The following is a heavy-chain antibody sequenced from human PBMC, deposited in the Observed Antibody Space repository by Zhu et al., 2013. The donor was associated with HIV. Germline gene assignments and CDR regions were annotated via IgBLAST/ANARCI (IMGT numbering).Heavy chain of an antibody. CDR3: ARDPPGGPIDY. CDR1: GYIFSHYY. V-gene: IGHV1-2*02. CDR2: IRPADGGT. J-gene: IGHJ4*02. Sequence: QVQLAQSGAEMKKPGSSVRVSCKASGYIFSHYYLHWVRQAPGQGLEWMGWIRPADGGTKYSQNLQDRLTLARDTSITTAYMDMRRLRGDDMAVYHCARDPPGGPIDYWGQGTLVIVSS.